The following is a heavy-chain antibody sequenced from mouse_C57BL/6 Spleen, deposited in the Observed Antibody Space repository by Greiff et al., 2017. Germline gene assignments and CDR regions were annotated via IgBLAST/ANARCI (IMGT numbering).Heavy chain of an antibody. D-gene: IGHD3-1*01. CDR3: GRGEQGRADWYFDG. CDR1: GYTFTSYW. Sequence: QVQLQQPGTELVKPGASVKLSCKASGYTFTSYWMHWVKQRPGQGLEWIGNINPGSGGTNYNEKFKTKATLTVDKSSSTAYMQLSSLTSEDSAVYYCGRGEQGRADWYFDGWGTGTTVTVSS. J-gene: IGHJ1*03. V-gene: IGHV1-53*01. CDR2: INPGSGGT.